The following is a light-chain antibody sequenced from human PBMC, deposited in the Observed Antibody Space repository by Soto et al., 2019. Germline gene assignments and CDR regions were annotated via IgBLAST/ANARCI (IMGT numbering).Light chain of an antibody. Sequence: DIQMTQSPSSLSAFAGDRVTITCRASQSISSYLNWYQQKSGKAPKLLIYAASGVQSGVPTRFSGSGSGTDFTLTISSLQFDDFATYYCQQSYTTPWTFGQGTKVEIK. V-gene: IGKV1-39*01. CDR3: QQSYTTPWT. CDR2: AAS. CDR1: QSISSY. J-gene: IGKJ1*01.